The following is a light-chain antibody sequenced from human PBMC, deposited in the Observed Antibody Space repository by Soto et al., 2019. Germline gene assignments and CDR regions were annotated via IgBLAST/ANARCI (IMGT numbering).Light chain of an antibody. Sequence: QSALTQPASVSGSPGQSITISCTGTSSDVGGYNYVSWYQQHPGKAPKLMIYEVSNWPSGVSNRFSGSTSGNTASLTISGLQAEDEADYYCSSYTSSSTPYVFGTGTKLTVL. V-gene: IGLV2-14*01. J-gene: IGLJ1*01. CDR3: SSYTSSSTPYV. CDR2: EVS. CDR1: SSDVGGYNY.